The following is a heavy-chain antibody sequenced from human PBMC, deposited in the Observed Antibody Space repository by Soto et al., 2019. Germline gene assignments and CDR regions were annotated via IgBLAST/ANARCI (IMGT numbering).Heavy chain of an antibody. Sequence: PSETLSLTCTVSGGSISSGGYYWSWIRQHPGKGLEWIGYIYYSGSTYYNPSLKSRVTISVDTSKNQFSLKLSSVTAADTAVYYCAREGGSSWSKTKYYFDYWGQGTLVTVSS. CDR3: AREGGSSWSKTKYYFDY. V-gene: IGHV4-31*03. J-gene: IGHJ4*02. CDR2: IYYSGST. CDR1: GGSISSGGYY. D-gene: IGHD6-13*01.